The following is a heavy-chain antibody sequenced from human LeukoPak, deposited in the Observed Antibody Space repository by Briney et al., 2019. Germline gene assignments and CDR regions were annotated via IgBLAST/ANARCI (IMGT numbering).Heavy chain of an antibody. Sequence: SVKVSCKASGGTFSSYAISWVRQAPGQGLEWMGGIIPIFGTAKYAQKFQGRVTMTTDTSTSTAYMELRSLRSDDTAEYYCARWAASRTVPVDYWGQGTLVTVSS. CDR3: ARWAASRTVPVDY. CDR1: GGTFSSYA. V-gene: IGHV1-69*05. D-gene: IGHD4-17*01. CDR2: IIPIFGTA. J-gene: IGHJ4*02.